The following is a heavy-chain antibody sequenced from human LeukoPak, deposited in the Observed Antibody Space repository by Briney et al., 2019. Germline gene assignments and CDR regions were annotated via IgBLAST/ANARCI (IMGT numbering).Heavy chain of an antibody. CDR2: IIPILGIA. V-gene: IGHV1-69*04. J-gene: IGHJ5*02. D-gene: IGHD4-23*01. CDR3: ARYHMVNRGVNWFDP. Sequence: SVKVSCKASGGTFSSYAISWVRQAPGQGLEWMGRIIPILGIANYAQKFQGRVTITADKSTSTAYMELSSLRSEDTAVYYCARYHMVNRGVNWFDPWGQGILVTVSS. CDR1: GGTFSSYA.